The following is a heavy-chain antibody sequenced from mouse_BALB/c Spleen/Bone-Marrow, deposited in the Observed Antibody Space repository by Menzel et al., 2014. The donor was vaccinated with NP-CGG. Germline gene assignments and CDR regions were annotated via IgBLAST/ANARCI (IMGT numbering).Heavy chain of an antibody. V-gene: IGHV5-12-2*01. Sequence: EVKVVESGGGLVQPGGSLKLSCAASGFTFTSYTMSWVRQTPEKRLEWVAYISNGGGSTYYPATVKGRFTISRDNAKNTLFLQMSSLKSEDTAIYYCTREDYGAYWGQGTLVTVSA. CDR1: GFTFTSYT. CDR3: TREDYGAY. CDR2: ISNGGGST. D-gene: IGHD2-4*01. J-gene: IGHJ3*01.